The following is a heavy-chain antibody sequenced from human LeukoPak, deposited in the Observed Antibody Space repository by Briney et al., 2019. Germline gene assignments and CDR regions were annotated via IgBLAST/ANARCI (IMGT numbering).Heavy chain of an antibody. CDR1: GFTLSSYG. V-gene: IGHV3-30*18. CDR2: ISYDGSNK. CDR3: AKDLSQSYYDSSGYSVDY. J-gene: IGHJ4*02. Sequence: PGGSLRLSCAASGFTLSSYGMHWVRQAPGKGLEWVAVISYDGSNKYYADSVKGRFTISGDNSKNTLYLQMNSLRAEDTAVYYCAKDLSQSYYDSSGYSVDYWGQGTLVTVSS. D-gene: IGHD3-22*01.